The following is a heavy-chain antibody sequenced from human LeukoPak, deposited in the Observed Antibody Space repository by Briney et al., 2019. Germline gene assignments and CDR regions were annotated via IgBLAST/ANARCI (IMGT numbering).Heavy chain of an antibody. Sequence: GGSLRLSCTASGLIFTNYAMTWVRQAPRKGLEWVSTISGDGTETFYADSVKGRFTISRDNSKNTHYLQMSSLRAEDTGIYYCAEGGHYSFFDYWGQGTLVTVSS. CDR2: ISGDGTET. D-gene: IGHD4-11*01. CDR1: GLIFTNYA. J-gene: IGHJ4*02. CDR3: AEGGHYSFFDY. V-gene: IGHV3-23*01.